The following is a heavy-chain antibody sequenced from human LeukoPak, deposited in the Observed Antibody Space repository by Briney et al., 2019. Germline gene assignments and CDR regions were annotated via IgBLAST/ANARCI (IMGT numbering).Heavy chain of an antibody. Sequence: SVKVSCKASGGTFSSYAIGWVRQAPGQGLEWMGGIIPIFGTANYAQKFQGRVTITTDESTSTAYMELSSLRSEDTAVYYCASPAARYCSSTSCQGWYFDLWGRGTLVTVSS. CDR3: ASPAARYCSSTSCQGWYFDL. CDR1: GGTFSSYA. D-gene: IGHD2-2*01. CDR2: IIPIFGTA. J-gene: IGHJ2*01. V-gene: IGHV1-69*05.